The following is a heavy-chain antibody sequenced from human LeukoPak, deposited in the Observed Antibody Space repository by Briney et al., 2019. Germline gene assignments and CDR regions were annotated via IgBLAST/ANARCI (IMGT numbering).Heavy chain of an antibody. D-gene: IGHD3-22*01. CDR1: GGSISSSSYY. J-gene: IGHJ4*02. CDR3: ARHKADSSGFSFDY. V-gene: IGHV4-39*01. CDR2: IYYSGST. Sequence: PSETLSLTCTVSGGSISSSSYYWGWIRQPPGKGLEWIGSIYYSGSTYYNPSLKSRVTISVGTSKNQFSRKLSSVTAADTAVYYCARHKADSSGFSFDYWGQGTLVTVSS.